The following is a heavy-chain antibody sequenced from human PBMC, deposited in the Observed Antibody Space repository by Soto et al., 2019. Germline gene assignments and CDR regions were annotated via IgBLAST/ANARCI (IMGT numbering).Heavy chain of an antibody. CDR2: ISGSGGST. CDR1: GFTFSSYA. CDR3: AKAITYYYYYGMDV. J-gene: IGHJ6*02. D-gene: IGHD3-10*01. V-gene: IGHV3-23*01. Sequence: GGSLRLSCAASGFTFSSYAMSWVRQAPGKGLEWVSAISGSGGSTYYADSVKGRFTISRDNSKNTLHLQMNSLRAEDTAVYYCAKAITYYYYYGMDVWGQGTTVTVSS.